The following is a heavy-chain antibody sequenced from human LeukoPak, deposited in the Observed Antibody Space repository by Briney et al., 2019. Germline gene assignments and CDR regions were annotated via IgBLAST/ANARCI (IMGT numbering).Heavy chain of an antibody. V-gene: IGHV3-23*01. Sequence: GGSLRLSCAASGFTFSSYAMSWVRPAPGKGLEWVSAISGSGGSTYYADSVKGRFTISRDNSKNTLYLQMNSLRAEDTAVYYCAKDIGCVVVPAARSPFDYWGQGTLVTVSS. CDR2: ISGSGGST. J-gene: IGHJ4*02. CDR3: AKDIGCVVVPAARSPFDY. D-gene: IGHD2-2*01. CDR1: GFTFSSYA.